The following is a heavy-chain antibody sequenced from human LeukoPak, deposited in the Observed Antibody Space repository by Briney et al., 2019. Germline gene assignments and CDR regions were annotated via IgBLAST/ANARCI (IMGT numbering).Heavy chain of an antibody. D-gene: IGHD6-19*01. J-gene: IGHJ4*02. CDR2: IYYSGST. CDR1: GGSISSSSYY. CDR3: AGQGSGWYYFDY. V-gene: IGHV4-39*01. Sequence: SETLSLTCTVSGGSISSSSYYWGWIRQPPGKGLEWIGSIYYSGSTYYNPSLKSRVTISVDTSKNQFSLKLSSVTAADTAVYYCAGQGSGWYYFDYWGQGTLVTVSS.